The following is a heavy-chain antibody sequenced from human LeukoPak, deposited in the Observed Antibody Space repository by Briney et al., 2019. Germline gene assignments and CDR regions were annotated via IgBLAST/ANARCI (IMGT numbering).Heavy chain of an antibody. V-gene: IGHV4-34*01. J-gene: IGHJ4*02. D-gene: IGHD3-9*01. CDR3: ARGPPYYDILTGSDY. Sequence: SETLSLTCAVYGGSFSGYYWSWTRQPPGKGLEWIGEINHSGSTNYNPSLKSRVTISVDTSKNQFSLKLSSVTAADTAVYYCARGPPYYDILTGSDYWGQGTLVTVSS. CDR1: GGSFSGYY. CDR2: INHSGST.